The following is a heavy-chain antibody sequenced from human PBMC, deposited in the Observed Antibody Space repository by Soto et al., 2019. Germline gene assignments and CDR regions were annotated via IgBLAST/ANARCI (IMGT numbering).Heavy chain of an antibody. D-gene: IGHD3-10*01. CDR2: IHHSGST. V-gene: IGHV4-31*01. Sequence: QVQLQESGPGLVKASQTLSLTCNVSGGSISSGGYYWTWIRQHPGKGLEWIGNIHHSGSTFYNPSLKSQVSRSVDTSKNQFSLKLSSVTAADTAVYFCVRGVLSWGQGTLVTVSS. CDR1: GGSISSGGYY. J-gene: IGHJ1*01. CDR3: VRGVLS.